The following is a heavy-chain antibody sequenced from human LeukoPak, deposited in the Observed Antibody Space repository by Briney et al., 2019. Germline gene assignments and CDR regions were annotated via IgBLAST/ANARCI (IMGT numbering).Heavy chain of an antibody. D-gene: IGHD3-10*01. Sequence: SQTLFLTCAVSGGSISSGGYSWNWIRQPPGKGLEWIGYIYHSGSTYYNPSLKSRVTISVDRSKNQFSLKLSSVTAADTAVYYCAREGGSGAFDIWGQGTMVTVSS. CDR1: GGSISSGGYS. J-gene: IGHJ3*02. CDR2: IYHSGST. CDR3: AREGGSGAFDI. V-gene: IGHV4-30-2*01.